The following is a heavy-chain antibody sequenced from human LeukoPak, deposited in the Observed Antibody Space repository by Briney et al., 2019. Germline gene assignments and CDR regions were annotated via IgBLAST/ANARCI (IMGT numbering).Heavy chain of an antibody. CDR1: GFTFSSYA. D-gene: IGHD6-6*01. Sequence: PGGSLRLSCAASGFTFSSYAMSWVRQAPDKGLEWVSAISGSGDSTNYADSVKGGFTISRDTSKNALYLQMNSLRAEDTAVYYCAKTGGIAARGGWYFDYWGQGTLVTVSS. J-gene: IGHJ4*02. CDR3: AKTGGIAARGGWYFDY. CDR2: ISGSGDST. V-gene: IGHV3-23*01.